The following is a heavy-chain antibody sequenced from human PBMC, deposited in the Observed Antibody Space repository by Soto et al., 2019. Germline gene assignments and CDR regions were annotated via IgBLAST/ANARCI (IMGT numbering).Heavy chain of an antibody. D-gene: IGHD6-13*01. CDR2: ISAYNGNT. CDR3: ARVGAAAGRGAFDI. CDR1: GYTFTSYG. Sequence: ASVKVSCKASGYTFTSYGISWVRQAPGQGLEWMGWISAYNGNTNYAQKLQGRVTMTTDTSTSTAYMELRSLRSDDTAAYYCARVGAAAGRGAFDIWGQGAMVTVSS. J-gene: IGHJ3*02. V-gene: IGHV1-18*01.